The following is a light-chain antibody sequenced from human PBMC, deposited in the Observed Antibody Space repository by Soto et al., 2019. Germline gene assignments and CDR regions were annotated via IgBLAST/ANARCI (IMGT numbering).Light chain of an antibody. CDR1: QSVSSN. V-gene: IGKV3-11*01. CDR2: DAS. Sequence: EIVMTQSPATLSVSPGERATLSCRASQSVSSNLAWYQHKPGQAPRLLIYDASNRATGIPARFSGSGSGTDFTLTISSLEPEDSAVYYCQQRSNWMPGTFGGGTKVDIK. J-gene: IGKJ4*01. CDR3: QQRSNWMPGT.